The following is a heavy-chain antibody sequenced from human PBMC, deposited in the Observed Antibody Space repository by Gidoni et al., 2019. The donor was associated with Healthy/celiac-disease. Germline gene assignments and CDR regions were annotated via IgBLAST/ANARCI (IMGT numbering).Heavy chain of an antibody. D-gene: IGHD2-15*01. V-gene: IGHV4-4*02. J-gene: IGHJ4*02. CDR1: GCSIRSSNW. CDR3: AGYCSGGSCFGTY. Sequence: QVQLQESGPGLVKPSETLSLTCACSGCSIRSSNWWSWVRQPPGKGLEWIGEIYQSGSTNYNPSLKSRVTISVDKSTNQFSLKVDSVTAADTAVYYCAGYCSGGSCFGTYWGQGALVTVSS. CDR2: IYQSGST.